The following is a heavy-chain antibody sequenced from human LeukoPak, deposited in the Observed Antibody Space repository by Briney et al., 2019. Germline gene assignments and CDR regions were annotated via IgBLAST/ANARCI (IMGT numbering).Heavy chain of an antibody. D-gene: IGHD3-3*01. J-gene: IGHJ5*02. V-gene: IGHV4-39*07. CDR2: IYYSGST. CDR3: ARVPSERRHYDFWPQGVWFDP. Sequence: SETLSLTCTVSGGSISSSSYYWGWIRQPPGKGLEWIGSIYYSGSTYYNPSLKSRVTISVDTSKNQFSLKLSSVTAADTAVYYCARVPSERRHYDFWPQGVWFDPWGQGTLVTVSS. CDR1: GGSISSSSYY.